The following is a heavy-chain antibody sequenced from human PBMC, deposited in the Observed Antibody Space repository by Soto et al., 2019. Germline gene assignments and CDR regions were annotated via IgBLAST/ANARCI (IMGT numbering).Heavy chain of an antibody. V-gene: IGHV3-23*01. CDR1: EFTFSSYA. J-gene: IGHJ4*02. CDR2: ISNDGANT. CDR3: AKGTIGYCDGASCYPLDY. Sequence: EVQLLESGGGFVQPGGSLRLSCAASEFTFSSYAMVWVRQAPGKGLEWVSAISNDGANTYYVDSVKARFTISCDNSKNTLYLQMNSLGAEDADLYYCAKGTIGYCDGASCYPLDYWGQGTLVTVSS. D-gene: IGHD2-15*01.